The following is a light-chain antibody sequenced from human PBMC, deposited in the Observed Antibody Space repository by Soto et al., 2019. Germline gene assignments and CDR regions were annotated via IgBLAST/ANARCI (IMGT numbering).Light chain of an antibody. CDR1: QGINTY. J-gene: IGKJ5*01. CDR3: QQLNSFPFI. Sequence: DIQLTQSPSFLSASVGDRVTITCRASQGINTYLAWYQQKPGKAPKLLIYAASLLQSGVPSRFSGSGSGTEFTLTINRLQPEDFASYYCQQLNSFPFIFGQGTRLEIK. CDR2: AAS. V-gene: IGKV1-9*01.